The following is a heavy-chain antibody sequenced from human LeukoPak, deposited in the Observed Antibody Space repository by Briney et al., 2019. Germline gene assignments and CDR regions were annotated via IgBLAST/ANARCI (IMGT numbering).Heavy chain of an antibody. CDR3: AKDGAVAGTFRAFDY. J-gene: IGHJ4*02. CDR2: ISGSGGGT. V-gene: IGHV3-23*01. CDR1: GFTFSTYA. D-gene: IGHD6-19*01. Sequence: GGALRLSCAASGFTFSTYAMSWVRQTPGKGLEWVSAISGSGGGTYYADSVTGRFTISRDNSKNTLYLQMNSLRAEDTAIYYCAKDGAVAGTFRAFDYWGQGTLVTVSS.